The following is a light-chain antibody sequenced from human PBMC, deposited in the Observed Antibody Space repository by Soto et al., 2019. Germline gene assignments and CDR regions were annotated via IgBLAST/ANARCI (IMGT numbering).Light chain of an antibody. V-gene: IGKV1-39*01. Sequence: DIQMTQAPSSPSASVGDRVTITCRASQPIDTSLNWYQQKPGNAPRLLIYAASSLQSGVPLRFSGSGSGTDFTLTISSLQPEDFATYYCQQSYSSPFTFGPGTKGDI. CDR3: QQSYSSPFT. J-gene: IGKJ3*01. CDR2: AAS. CDR1: QPIDTS.